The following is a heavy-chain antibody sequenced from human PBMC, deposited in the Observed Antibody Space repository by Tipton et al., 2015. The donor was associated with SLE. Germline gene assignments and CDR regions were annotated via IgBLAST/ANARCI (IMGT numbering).Heavy chain of an antibody. CDR3: ARDIRDGYNYYYYGMDV. J-gene: IGHJ6*02. CDR2: ISNSGATV. CDR1: GFTFSKYY. D-gene: IGHD5-24*01. Sequence: SLRLSCAASGFTFSKYYMSWIRQAPGKGLEWVSYISNSGATVYYADSVKGRFTVSRDNAKNSLYLQMTSLRAEDTAVYYCARDIRDGYNYYYYGMDVWGQGTTVTVSS. V-gene: IGHV3-11*04.